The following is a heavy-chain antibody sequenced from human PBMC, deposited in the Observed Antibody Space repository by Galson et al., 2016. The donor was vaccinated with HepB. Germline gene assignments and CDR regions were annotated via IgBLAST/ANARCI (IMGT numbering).Heavy chain of an antibody. V-gene: IGHV7-4-1*02. CDR3: ARGWIAAAGGRVS. Sequence: SVKVSCKASGYTFTSYYMHWVRQAPGQGLEWMGWINTNTGNPTYAQGFTGRFVLSLDTSVSTAYLQISSLKAEDTAVYYCARGWIAAAGGRVSWGQGTLVTVSS. J-gene: IGHJ5*02. CDR1: GYTFTSYY. CDR2: INTNTGNP. D-gene: IGHD6-13*01.